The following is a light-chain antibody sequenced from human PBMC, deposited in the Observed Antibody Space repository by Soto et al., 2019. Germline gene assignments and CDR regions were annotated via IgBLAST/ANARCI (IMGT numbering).Light chain of an antibody. J-gene: IGKJ1*01. V-gene: IGKV2-24*01. Sequence: DLVMTQTPLSSPVTLGQAASISCRSSQSLVHNDGNTYLSWLQQRPGQHPRLLIYKVSDRFSGVPDRFSGSGAGTNFTLTISRVEDEDVGVYYCMQARQSPWTFGQGTKVEIK. CDR1: QSLVHNDGNTY. CDR2: KVS. CDR3: MQARQSPWT.